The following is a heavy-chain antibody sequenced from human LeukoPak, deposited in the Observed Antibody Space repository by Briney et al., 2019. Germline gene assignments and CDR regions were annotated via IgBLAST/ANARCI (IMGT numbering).Heavy chain of an antibody. D-gene: IGHD2-2*01. J-gene: IGHJ4*02. CDR1: GGSISTYY. CDR3: ARAPYCSSTSCAQDY. V-gene: IGHV4-59*01. CDR2: IYYSGST. Sequence: SETLSLTCTVSGGSISTYYWSWIRQPPGKGLEWIGYIYYSGSTNYNPSLKSRVTISVDTSKNQFSLKLSSVTAADTAVYYCARAPYCSSTSCAQDYWGRGTLVTVSS.